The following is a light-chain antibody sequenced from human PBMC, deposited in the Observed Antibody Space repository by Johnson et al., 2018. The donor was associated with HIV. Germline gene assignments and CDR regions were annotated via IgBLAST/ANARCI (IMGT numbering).Light chain of an antibody. CDR1: SSNIGNNY. J-gene: IGLJ1*01. Sequence: QSVLTQPPSVSAAPGQKVTISCSGSSSNIGNNYVSWYQQVPGTAPKLLIYDNNKRPSGIPDRFSGSKSGTSATLGITGLQTGDEADYYCGTWDMSLTAGRYCFGSGTKGTVL. CDR3: GTWDMSLTAGRYC. CDR2: DNN. V-gene: IGLV1-51*01.